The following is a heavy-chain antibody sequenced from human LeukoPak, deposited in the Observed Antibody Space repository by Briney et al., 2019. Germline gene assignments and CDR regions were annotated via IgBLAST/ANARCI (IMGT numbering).Heavy chain of an antibody. CDR1: GGSISSGDYY. Sequence: ETLSLTCTVSGGSISSGDYYWSWVRQAPGKGLEWVSAISGSGGSTYYADSVKGRFTISRDNSKNTLYLQMNSLRAEDTAVYYCAKDGHRWRLRLFYFDYWGQGTLVTVSS. V-gene: IGHV3-23*01. CDR2: ISGSGGST. D-gene: IGHD3-22*01. CDR3: AKDGHRWRLRLFYFDY. J-gene: IGHJ4*02.